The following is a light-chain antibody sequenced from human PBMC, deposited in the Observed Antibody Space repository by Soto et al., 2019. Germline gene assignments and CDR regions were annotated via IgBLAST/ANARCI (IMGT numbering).Light chain of an antibody. Sequence: EIVMTQSPATLSVSPGERATLSCRASQSVTSNLAWYQQKPGQAPRLLIYGASTRATGIPARFSGSGSGTEFTLTISSLQSEYFAVYYCQQYKNWPPLTFGGGTKVEI. CDR3: QQYKNWPPLT. J-gene: IGKJ4*01. V-gene: IGKV3-15*01. CDR1: QSVTSN. CDR2: GAS.